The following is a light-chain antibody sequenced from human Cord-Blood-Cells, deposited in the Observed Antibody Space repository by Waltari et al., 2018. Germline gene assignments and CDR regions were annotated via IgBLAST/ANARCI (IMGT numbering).Light chain of an antibody. CDR3: AAWDDSLSGWV. CDR1: TTHIERDH. V-gene: IGLV1-47*01. CDR2: RNN. Sequence: QSVLTHPPPASGTPAARDTISCSGSTTHIERDHVHCYQQLPGTAPKLLIYRNNQRPSGVPDRFSGSKSGTSASLAISGLRSEDEADYYCAAWDDSLSGWVFGGGTKLTVL. J-gene: IGLJ3*02.